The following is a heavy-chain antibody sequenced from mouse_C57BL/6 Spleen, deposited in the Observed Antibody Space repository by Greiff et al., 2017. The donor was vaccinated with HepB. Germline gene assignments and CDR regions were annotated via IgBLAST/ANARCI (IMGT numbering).Heavy chain of an antibody. J-gene: IGHJ4*01. V-gene: IGHV14-1*01. CDR2: IDPEDGDT. CDR1: GFNIKDYY. D-gene: IGHD2-2*01. Sequence: VQLQQSGAELVRPGASVKLSCTASGFNIKDYYMHWVKQRPEQGLEWIGRIDPEDGDTEYAPKFQGKATMTADTASNTAYLQLSSLTSEDTAVYYCTTGYTPYYYAMDYWGQGTSVTVSS. CDR3: TTGYTPYYYAMDY.